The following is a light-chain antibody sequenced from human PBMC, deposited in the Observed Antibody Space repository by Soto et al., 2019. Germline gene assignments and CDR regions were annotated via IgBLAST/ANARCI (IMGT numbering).Light chain of an antibody. Sequence: EIVLTPSPGTLSLSPGERTKLSCRASQSISRYVAWYQQKPGQGPRLLIYGASSRATGTPDRFSGSGSGTDFTLTINRLEPEDFALYYCQQYGSSPPTFGQGTKVDIK. J-gene: IGKJ1*01. CDR2: GAS. CDR1: QSISRY. CDR3: QQYGSSPPT. V-gene: IGKV3-20*01.